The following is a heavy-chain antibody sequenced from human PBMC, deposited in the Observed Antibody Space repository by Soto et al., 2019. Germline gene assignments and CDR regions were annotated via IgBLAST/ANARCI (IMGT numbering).Heavy chain of an antibody. J-gene: IGHJ4*02. CDR1: GFTFDDYA. Sequence: EVQLVESGGGLVQPGRSLRLSCAASGFTFDDYAMHWVRQAPGKGLEWVSGISWNSGSIGYADSVKGRFTISRDNAKNSLYLQMNSLRAEDTALYYCAKDSAYSYALYYFDYWGQGTLVTVSS. CDR2: ISWNSGSI. D-gene: IGHD5-18*01. V-gene: IGHV3-9*01. CDR3: AKDSAYSYALYYFDY.